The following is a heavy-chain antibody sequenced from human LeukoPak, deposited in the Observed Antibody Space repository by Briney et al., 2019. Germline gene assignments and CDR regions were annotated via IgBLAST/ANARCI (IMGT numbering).Heavy chain of an antibody. J-gene: IGHJ4*02. V-gene: IGHV3-30*02. CDR2: IRYDGSNK. CDR3: ARDGPPYYGSGSELGY. CDR1: GFTFSSYG. D-gene: IGHD3-10*01. Sequence: PGGSLRLSCAASGFTFSSYGMHWVRQAPGKGLEWVAFIRYDGSNKYYADSVKGRFTISRDNAKNSLYLQMNSLRAEDTAVYYCARDGPPYYGSGSELGYWGQGTLVTVSS.